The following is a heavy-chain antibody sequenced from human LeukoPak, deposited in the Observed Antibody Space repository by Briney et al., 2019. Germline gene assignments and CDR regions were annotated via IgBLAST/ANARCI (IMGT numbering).Heavy chain of an antibody. V-gene: IGHV4-39*07. CDR3: ARDLTTVTTRVGAFDI. Sequence: SETLSLTCTVSGGSIGSSSYYWGWIRQPPGKGLEWIGSIYYSGSTYYNPSLKSRVTISGDTSKNQFSLKLSSVTAADTAVYYCARDLTTVTTRVGAFDIWGQGTMVTVSS. D-gene: IGHD4-17*01. CDR1: GGSIGSSSYY. J-gene: IGHJ3*02. CDR2: IYYSGST.